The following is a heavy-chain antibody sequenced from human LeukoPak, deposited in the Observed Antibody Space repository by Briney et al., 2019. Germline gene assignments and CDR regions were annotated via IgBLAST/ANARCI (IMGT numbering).Heavy chain of an antibody. V-gene: IGHV3-74*01. CDR3: ARDISGYSSGGWFDP. D-gene: IGHD6-19*01. J-gene: IGHJ5*02. CDR1: GFTFRSYW. CDR2: INNDGSNT. Sequence: GGSLRFSCAASGFTFRSYWMHWVRQAPGKGLVWVSRINNDGSNTTYADSVKGRFTISRDNAKNSLYLQMNSLRAEDTAVYYCARDISGYSSGGWFDPWGQGTLVTVSS.